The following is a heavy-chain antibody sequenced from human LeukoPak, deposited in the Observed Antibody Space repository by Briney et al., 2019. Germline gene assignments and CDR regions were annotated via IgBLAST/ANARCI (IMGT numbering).Heavy chain of an antibody. CDR2: ISYDGSNK. V-gene: IGHV3-30*18. J-gene: IGHJ3*02. Sequence: GGSLRLSCAASGFTSSSYGMHWVRQAPGKGLEWVAVISYDGSNKYYADSVKGRFTISRDNSKNTLYLQMNSLRAEDTAVCYCAKDGGDDAFDIWGQGTMVTVSS. D-gene: IGHD2-21*02. CDR3: AKDGGDDAFDI. CDR1: GFTSSSYG.